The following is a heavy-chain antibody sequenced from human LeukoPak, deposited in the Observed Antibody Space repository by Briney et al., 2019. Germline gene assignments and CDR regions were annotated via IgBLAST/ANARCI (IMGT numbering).Heavy chain of an antibody. J-gene: IGHJ4*02. CDR2: MYYTGTI. V-gene: IGHV4-39*07. CDR3: ARDTHFYHSNDYHY. CDR1: GDSITSSSYY. Sequence: SETLSLTCTVSGDSITSSSYYWGWIRQPPGKGLEWIGTMYYTGTIYYNPSLQSRVTMSVDTSKNQFSLKLSSVTAADTAVYYCARDTHFYHSNDYHYWGQGTLVTVSS. D-gene: IGHD3-22*01.